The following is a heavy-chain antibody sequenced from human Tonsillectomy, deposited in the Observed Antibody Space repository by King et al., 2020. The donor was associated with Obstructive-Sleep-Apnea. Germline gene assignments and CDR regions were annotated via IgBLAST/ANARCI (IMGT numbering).Heavy chain of an antibody. V-gene: IGHV4-59*01. CDR1: GGSISSYY. Sequence: QLQESGPGLVKPSETLSLTCTVSGGSISSYYWSWIRQPPGKGLEWIGYIYYSGSTNYNPSLKSRVTISVDTSKNQFSLKLSSVTAADTAVYYCARRDGYMFGGYYYYGMDVWGQGTTVTVSS. CDR3: ARRDGYMFGGYYYYGMDV. J-gene: IGHJ6*02. CDR2: IYYSGST. D-gene: IGHD5-24*01.